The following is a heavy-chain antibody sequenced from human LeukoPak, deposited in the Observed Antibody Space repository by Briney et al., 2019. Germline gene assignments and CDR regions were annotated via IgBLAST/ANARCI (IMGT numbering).Heavy chain of an antibody. CDR1: GGSITD. J-gene: IGHJ5*02. V-gene: IGHV4-4*07. CDR2: IYTSGST. Sequence: SETLSLTCTVSGGSITDWTWIRQPAGKGLEWIGRIYTSGSTNYNPSLKSRVTMSVDTSKNQFSLKLSSVTAADTAVYYCAREEVAAANWFDPWGQGTLVTVSS. CDR3: AREEVAAANWFDP. D-gene: IGHD6-13*01.